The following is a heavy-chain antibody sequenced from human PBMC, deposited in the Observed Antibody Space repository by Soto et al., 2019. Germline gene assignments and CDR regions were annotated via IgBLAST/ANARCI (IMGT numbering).Heavy chain of an antibody. CDR3: ATSPREYSSSPRVYMDV. D-gene: IGHD6-6*01. Sequence: GALRLSCAASGFPFSTYEVNGVRQAPGKGLEWVSYISSSGGTIYYAASVKGLFTISSDNAKNSLYLQMNSLRAEDTAVYYCATSPREYSSSPRVYMDVRGEGTTVTVSS. V-gene: IGHV3-48*03. J-gene: IGHJ6*04. CDR1: GFPFSTYE. CDR2: ISSSGGTI.